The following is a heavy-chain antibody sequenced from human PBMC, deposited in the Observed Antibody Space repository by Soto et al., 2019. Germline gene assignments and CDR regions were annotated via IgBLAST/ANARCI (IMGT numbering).Heavy chain of an antibody. D-gene: IGHD3-22*01. CDR3: AKEAPYYYDSSGYYDY. CDR2: ISYDGSNK. Sequence: PGGSLRLSCAASGFTFSSYGMHWVRQAPGKGLEWVAVISYDGSNKYYADSVKGRFTISRDNSKNTLYLQMNSLRAEDTAVYYCAKEAPYYYDSSGYYDYWGQGT. V-gene: IGHV3-30*18. J-gene: IGHJ4*02. CDR1: GFTFSSYG.